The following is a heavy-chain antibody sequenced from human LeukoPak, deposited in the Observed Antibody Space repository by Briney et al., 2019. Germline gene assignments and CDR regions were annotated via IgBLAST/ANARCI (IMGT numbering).Heavy chain of an antibody. CDR3: ARVIPAPTV. CDR1: GYTFTGYF. Sequence: ASVKVSCKASGYTFTGYFMHWVRQAPGQGLEWMGWINPYSGGTNYAQKFQGRVTMTRDTSISALYMELSRLTSDDTAVYYCARVIPAPTVWGQGTTVTVSS. V-gene: IGHV1-2*02. CDR2: INPYSGGT. J-gene: IGHJ6*02. D-gene: IGHD2-2*02.